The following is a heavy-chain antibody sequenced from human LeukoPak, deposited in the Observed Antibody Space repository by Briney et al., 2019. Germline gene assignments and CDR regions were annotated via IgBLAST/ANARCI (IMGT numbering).Heavy chain of an antibody. D-gene: IGHD1-26*01. CDR1: GFTFSSFG. Sequence: GGSLRLSCAASGFTFSSFGMQWVRQAPGKGLEWVAVASSDGSAKYYADSVTGRFTISRDNSKNTLFLQMNNLSAEDTAVYYCARMYSGTSYYFDYWGQGTLVTVSS. CDR2: ASSDGSAK. V-gene: IGHV3-30*03. CDR3: ARMYSGTSYYFDY. J-gene: IGHJ4*02.